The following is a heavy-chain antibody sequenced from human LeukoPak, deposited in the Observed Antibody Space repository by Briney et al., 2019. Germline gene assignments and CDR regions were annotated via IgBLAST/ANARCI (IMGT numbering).Heavy chain of an antibody. Sequence: GESLKISCKGSGYSFTSYWIGWVRQMPGKGLEWMGIIYPGDSDTRYSPSFQGQVTISADKSISTAYLQWSSLKASDTATYYCARQRGDDSSGWYVGFGWFDPWGQGTLVTVSS. CDR2: IYPGDSDT. J-gene: IGHJ5*02. CDR3: ARQRGDDSSGWYVGFGWFDP. V-gene: IGHV5-51*01. D-gene: IGHD6-19*01. CDR1: GYSFTSYW.